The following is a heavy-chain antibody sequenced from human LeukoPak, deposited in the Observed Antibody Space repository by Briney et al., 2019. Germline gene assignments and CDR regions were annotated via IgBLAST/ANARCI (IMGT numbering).Heavy chain of an antibody. J-gene: IGHJ3*02. CDR2: IYYSGST. V-gene: IGHV4-30-4*08. D-gene: IGHD6-19*01. Sequence: PSETLSLTCTVSGGSISSGDYYWSWIRQPPGKGLEWIEYIYYSGSTYYNPSLKSRVTISVDTSKNQFSLKLSSVTAADTAVYYCARGSSGFFAFDIWGQGTMVTVSS. CDR3: ARGSSGFFAFDI. CDR1: GGSISSGDYY.